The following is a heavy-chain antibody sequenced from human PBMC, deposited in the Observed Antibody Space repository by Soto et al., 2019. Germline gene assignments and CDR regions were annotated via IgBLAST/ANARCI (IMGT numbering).Heavy chain of an antibody. CDR3: AAELYSGSSCCSFDI. Sequence: SGKACCKTSGIPFSNSAGQWVRQTPGERLQCIGWIVVGSGNTNYAQEFQQRLTITMDVSTDTAYMELSSLRSEDTAVYYCAAELYSGSSCCSFDIWAQGTMVTVSS. V-gene: IGHV1-58*01. CDR2: IVVGSGNT. CDR1: GIPFSNSA. D-gene: IGHD2-15*01. J-gene: IGHJ3*02.